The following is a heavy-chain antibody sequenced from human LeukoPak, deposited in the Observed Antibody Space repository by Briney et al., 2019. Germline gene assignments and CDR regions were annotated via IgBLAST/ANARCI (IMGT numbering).Heavy chain of an antibody. D-gene: IGHD1-14*01. J-gene: IGHJ4*02. CDR1: RYTFTNYY. CDR2: INPSGGST. Sequence: ASVKVSCKASRYTFTNYYMHWVRQAPGQGLEWMGIINPSGGSTTYAQKFQGRVTMTRDTSTSTVYMELSSLRSEDTAVYYCARNRNIRGPREPFAYWGQGTLVTVSS. V-gene: IGHV1-46*01. CDR3: ARNRNIRGPREPFAY.